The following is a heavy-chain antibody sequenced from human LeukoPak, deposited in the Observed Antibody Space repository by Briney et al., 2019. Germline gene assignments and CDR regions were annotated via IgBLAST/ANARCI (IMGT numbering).Heavy chain of an antibody. J-gene: IGHJ3*02. D-gene: IGHD3-16*01. CDR2: IYYSGSN. Sequence: SQSLSLTCTVSGGSISSGGYYWSWIRQHPGKGLEWIGYIYYSGSNYYNPSLKSRVTISVDTSKNQFSLKLSSVTAADTAVYYCARNGRAVMYAFDSWGQGTMVTVSS. CDR3: ARNGRAVMYAFDS. CDR1: GGSISSGGYY. V-gene: IGHV4-31*03.